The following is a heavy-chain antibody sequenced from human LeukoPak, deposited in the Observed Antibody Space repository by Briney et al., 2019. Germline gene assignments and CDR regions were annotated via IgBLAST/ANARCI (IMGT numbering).Heavy chain of an antibody. CDR2: VIPIFGTA. Sequence: ASVKVSCKASGGTFSSYAISWVRQAPGQGLEWMGGVIPIFGTANYAQKFQGRVTITADESTSTAYMELSSLRSVDTAVYYCASGSVSSGYYPMLDGMDVWGQGTTVTVSS. D-gene: IGHD3-22*01. V-gene: IGHV1-69*13. CDR3: ASGSVSSGYYPMLDGMDV. J-gene: IGHJ6*02. CDR1: GGTFSSYA.